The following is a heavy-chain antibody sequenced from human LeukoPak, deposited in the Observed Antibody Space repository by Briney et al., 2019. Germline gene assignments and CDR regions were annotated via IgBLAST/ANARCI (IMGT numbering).Heavy chain of an antibody. CDR1: GYTFTGHY. V-gene: IGHV1-2*02. CDR3: ARATDISSWYLAH. Sequence: ASVKVSCKASGYTFTGHYLHCGRQAPGQELEWMGWLSPNSGDTKFAQKFQGRVTMTRDTSISTAYMELSSLTSDDTAVDYCARATDISSWYLAHWGQGTLVTVSS. J-gene: IGHJ4*02. D-gene: IGHD6-13*01. CDR2: LSPNSGDT.